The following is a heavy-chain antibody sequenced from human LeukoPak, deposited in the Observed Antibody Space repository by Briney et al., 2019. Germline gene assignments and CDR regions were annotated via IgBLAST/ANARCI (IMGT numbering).Heavy chain of an antibody. CDR2: ISAYNGNT. CDR1: GYTFTSYG. D-gene: IGHD3-22*01. J-gene: IGHJ4*02. V-gene: IGHV1-18*01. CDR3: AXXXRDYYDSSGYYYFDY. Sequence: ASVKVSCKASGYTFTSYGISWVRQAPGQGLEWMGWISAYNGNTNYAQKLQGRVTMTTDTSTSTAYMELRSLRSDDTAVYYCAXXXRDYYDSSGYYYFDYWGQGTLVTVSS.